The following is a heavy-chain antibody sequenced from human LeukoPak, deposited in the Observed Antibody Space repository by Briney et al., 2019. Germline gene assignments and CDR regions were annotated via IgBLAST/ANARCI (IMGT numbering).Heavy chain of an antibody. D-gene: IGHD4-17*01. J-gene: IGHJ4*02. Sequence: SVKVSCKASGGTFSSYAISWVRQAPGQGLDWMGRIIPILAIAKYAQKFQGRVTITADKSTSTAYMELSSLRAEDTAVYYCARASYGDYDGFDYWGQGTLVTVSS. CDR3: ARASYGDYDGFDY. CDR2: IIPILAIA. V-gene: IGHV1-69*04. CDR1: GGTFSSYA.